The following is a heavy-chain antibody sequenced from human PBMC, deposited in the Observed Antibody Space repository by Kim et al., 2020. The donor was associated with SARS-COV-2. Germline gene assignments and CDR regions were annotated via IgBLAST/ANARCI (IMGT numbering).Heavy chain of an antibody. Sequence: SETLSLTCTVSGGSISSGDYYWSWIRQPPGKGLEWIGYIYYSGSTYYNPSLKSRVTISVDTSKNQFSLKLSSVTAADTAVYYCARALGYCTGGVCYYSGSWFDPWGQGTLVTVSS. D-gene: IGHD2-8*02. CDR1: GGSISSGDYY. CDR3: ARALGYCTGGVCYYSGSWFDP. V-gene: IGHV4-30-4*01. CDR2: IYYSGST. J-gene: IGHJ5*02.